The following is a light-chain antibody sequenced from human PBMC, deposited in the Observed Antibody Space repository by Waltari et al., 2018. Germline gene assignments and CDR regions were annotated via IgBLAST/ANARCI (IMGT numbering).Light chain of an antibody. Sequence: QSALTQPASVSGSPGQSVTISCTGTSSDVGSYNLVSWYQPHPGKAPKLMIYEANKRPAGFSNRFSGSKSGITASLTISGLQAEDEADYYCCSYAGTITPYVFGSGTKVTVL. V-gene: IGLV2-23*01. CDR1: SSDVGSYNL. CDR3: CSYAGTITPYV. J-gene: IGLJ1*01. CDR2: EAN.